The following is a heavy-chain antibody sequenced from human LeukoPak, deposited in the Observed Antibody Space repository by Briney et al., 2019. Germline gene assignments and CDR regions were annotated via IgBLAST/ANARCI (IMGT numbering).Heavy chain of an antibody. Sequence: GGSLRLSCAASGFTFDDYGMSWVRQAPGKGLEWVSGINWNGGSTGYADSVKGRFTISRDNAKNSLYLQMNSLRAEDTALYHCARFYGGVVAPNPFDPWGQGTLVTVSS. V-gene: IGHV3-20*01. D-gene: IGHD2-2*01. CDR1: GFTFDDYG. J-gene: IGHJ5*02. CDR2: INWNGGST. CDR3: ARFYGGVVAPNPFDP.